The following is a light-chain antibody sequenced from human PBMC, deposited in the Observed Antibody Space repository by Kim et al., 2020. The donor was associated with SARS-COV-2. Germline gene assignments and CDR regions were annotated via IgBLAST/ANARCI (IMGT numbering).Light chain of an antibody. Sequence: IVLTRSPGTLSLSPGERATLSCRASQSVSSSYLAWYQQKPGQAPRLLIYGASSRATGIPDRFSGSGSGTDFTLTISRLEPEDFAVYYCQQYGSSPYTFGQGTKLEI. V-gene: IGKV3-20*01. CDR3: QQYGSSPYT. CDR2: GAS. CDR1: QSVSSSY. J-gene: IGKJ2*01.